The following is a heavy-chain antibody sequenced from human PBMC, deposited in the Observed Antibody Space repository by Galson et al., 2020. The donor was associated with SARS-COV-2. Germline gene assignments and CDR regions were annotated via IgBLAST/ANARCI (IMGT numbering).Heavy chain of an antibody. D-gene: IGHD6-19*01. CDR2: ISWNSGSI. J-gene: IGHJ4*02. CDR1: GFTFDDYA. V-gene: IGHV3-9*01. Sequence: GGSLRLSCAASGFTFDDYAMHWVRQAPGKGLEWVSGISWNSGSIGYADSVKGRFTISRDNAKNSLYLQMNSLRAEDTALYYCATLKGLISSGWGSDYWGQGTLVTVSS. CDR3: ATLKGLISSGWGSDY.